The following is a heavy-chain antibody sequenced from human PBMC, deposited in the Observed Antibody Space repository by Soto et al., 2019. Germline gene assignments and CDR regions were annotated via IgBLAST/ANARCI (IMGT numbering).Heavy chain of an antibody. CDR3: ANGVVDRGAES. J-gene: IGHJ5*02. D-gene: IGHD3-16*02. Sequence: EVRLLESGGGLVQPGGSLRLSCAASGFTFRQSAMTWVRQAPGQGLEYVSSITASGSGTFYADSVKGRFTISGDNSKNTLYLQMNNLKVDDTAIYHGANGVVDRGAESWGQGTVVTVSS. CDR1: GFTFRQSA. CDR2: ITASGSGT. V-gene: IGHV3-23*01.